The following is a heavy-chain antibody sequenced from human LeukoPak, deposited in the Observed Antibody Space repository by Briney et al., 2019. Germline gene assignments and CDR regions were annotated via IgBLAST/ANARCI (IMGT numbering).Heavy chain of an antibody. CDR3: ARTYDYVWGSYRSRYYYYGMDV. V-gene: IGHV1-69*04. CDR1: GGTFSSYA. J-gene: IGHJ6*02. CDR2: IIPILGIA. Sequence: SVKVSCKASGGTFSSYAISWVRQAPGQGLEWMGRIIPILGIANYAQKFQGRVTITADESTSTAYMELSSLRSEDTAVYYCARTYDYVWGSYRSRYYYYGMDVWGQGTTVTVSS. D-gene: IGHD3-16*02.